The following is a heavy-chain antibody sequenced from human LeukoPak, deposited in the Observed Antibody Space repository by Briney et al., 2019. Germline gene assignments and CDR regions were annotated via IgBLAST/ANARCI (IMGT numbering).Heavy chain of an antibody. Sequence: PGGSLRLSCAASGFAVTSNYMTWVRQAPGKGLEWVSFIYKTGLTYYADSVKGRFTISRDNSKNTVYLQMNSLRAEDTAVYYCARASGSYPPEYFQYWGQGTLVTVSS. CDR3: ARASGSYPPEYFQY. J-gene: IGHJ1*01. D-gene: IGHD3-16*02. V-gene: IGHV3-53*01. CDR1: GFAVTSNY. CDR2: IYKTGLT.